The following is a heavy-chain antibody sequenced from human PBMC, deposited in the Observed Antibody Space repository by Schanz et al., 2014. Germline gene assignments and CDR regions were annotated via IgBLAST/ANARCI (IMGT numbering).Heavy chain of an antibody. D-gene: IGHD6-19*01. Sequence: QVQLQESGPGLVKPSQTLSLTCAVSGGGIGNYYWGWIRQPPGKGLEWIGNVFYTGTTYTNPSLRSRLPLSVDTSNNQFPLKLTSVTAADTAVYFCARHGPLAGIPLDYWGRGTLVTVSS. CDR1: GGGIGNYY. V-gene: IGHV4-59*04. CDR3: ARHGPLAGIPLDY. J-gene: IGHJ4*02. CDR2: VFYTGTT.